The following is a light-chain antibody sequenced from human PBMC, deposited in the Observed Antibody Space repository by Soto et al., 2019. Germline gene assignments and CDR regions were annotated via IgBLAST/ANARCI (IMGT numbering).Light chain of an antibody. CDR3: SSFTGSSTWV. Sequence: QSALTQPASVSGSPGQSITISCTGTNSDVVGYDYVSWYQQHPGKAPKLLIYDVIKRPSGLSNRFSGSKSGNTASLTISGLLADDEADYYCSSFTGSSTWVFGGGTKVTVL. CDR2: DVI. J-gene: IGLJ3*02. V-gene: IGLV2-14*03. CDR1: NSDVVGYDY.